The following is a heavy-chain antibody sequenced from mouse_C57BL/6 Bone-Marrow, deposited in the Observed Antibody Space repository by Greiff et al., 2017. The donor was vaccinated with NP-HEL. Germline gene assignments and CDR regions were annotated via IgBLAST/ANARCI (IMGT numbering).Heavy chain of an antibody. J-gene: IGHJ1*03. V-gene: IGHV1-81*01. Sequence: QVQLQQSGAELARPGASVKLSCKASGYTFTSYGISWVKQRTGQGLEWIGEIYPRSGNTYYNEKFKGKATLTADKSSSTAYMELRILTSEDSAVYFCARSYGNYEYFDVWGTGTTVTVSS. D-gene: IGHD2-1*01. CDR1: GYTFTSYG. CDR2: IYPRSGNT. CDR3: ARSYGNYEYFDV.